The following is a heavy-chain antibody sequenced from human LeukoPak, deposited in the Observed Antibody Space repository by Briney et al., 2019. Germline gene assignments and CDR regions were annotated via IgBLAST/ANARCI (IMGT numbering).Heavy chain of an antibody. D-gene: IGHD6-6*01. CDR2: FDPEDGET. Sequence: ASVKVSCKASGYTFTGYYMHWVRQAPGQGLEWMGGFDPEDGETIYAQKFQGRVTMTEDTSTDTAYMELSSLRSEDTAVYYCATVPPYSSSRYYFDYWGQGTLVTVSS. CDR1: GYTFTGYY. V-gene: IGHV1-24*01. J-gene: IGHJ4*02. CDR3: ATVPPYSSSRYYFDY.